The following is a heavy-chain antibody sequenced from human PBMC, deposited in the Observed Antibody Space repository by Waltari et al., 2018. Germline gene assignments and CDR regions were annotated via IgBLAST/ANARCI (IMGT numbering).Heavy chain of an antibody. Sequence: EVQLVESGGGLVQTGGSLRLACAASGFTFSNEWMDWVRQAPGKGLEWVANIKPDGSEKYSVDSVKGRFTISRDNAKNSVYLQMNSLRVEDTAVYYCSRRLDAWGQGTTVTVSS. CDR2: IKPDGSEK. J-gene: IGHJ6*02. V-gene: IGHV3-7*03. CDR3: SRRLDA. CDR1: GFTFSNEW.